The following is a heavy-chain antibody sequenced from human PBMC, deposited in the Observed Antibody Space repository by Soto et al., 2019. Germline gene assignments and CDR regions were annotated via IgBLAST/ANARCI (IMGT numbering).Heavy chain of an antibody. V-gene: IGHV1-69*13. J-gene: IGHJ5*02. Sequence: GASVKVSCKASGGTFSSYAISWVRQAPGQGLEWMGGIIPIFGTANYAQKFQGRVTITADESTSTAYMELSSLRSEDTAVYYCARVGGRYVSPYNWFDPWRQGTLVTVSS. CDR1: GGTFSSYA. D-gene: IGHD3-16*01. CDR2: IIPIFGTA. CDR3: ARVGGRYVSPYNWFDP.